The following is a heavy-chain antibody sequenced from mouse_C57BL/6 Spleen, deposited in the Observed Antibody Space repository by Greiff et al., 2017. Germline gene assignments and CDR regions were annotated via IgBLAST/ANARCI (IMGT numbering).Heavy chain of an antibody. CDR1: GFTFTDYY. CDR2: IRNKANGYTT. V-gene: IGHV7-3*01. J-gene: IGHJ3*01. Sequence: EVQGVESGGGLVQPGGSLSLSCAASGFTFTDYYMSWVRQPPGRALEWLGFIRNKANGYTTEYSASVKGRFTISRDNSQSILYLQKNALRAEDSATYYCARYPYGNYGMFAYWGQGTLVTVSA. D-gene: IGHD2-10*02. CDR3: ARYPYGNYGMFAY.